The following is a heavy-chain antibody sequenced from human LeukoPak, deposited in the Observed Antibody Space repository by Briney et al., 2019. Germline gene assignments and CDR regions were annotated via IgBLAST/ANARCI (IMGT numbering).Heavy chain of an antibody. Sequence: GGSLRLSCAASGFTFSSYAMTWVRQAPGKGLEWVSGISGSGGSTYYADSVKGRFTISRDNSKNTLYLQMNSLRAEDTAVYYCAKCGDSSTSPAFLWGQGTLVTVSS. D-gene: IGHD2-2*01. CDR3: AKCGDSSTSPAFL. CDR1: GFTFSSYA. J-gene: IGHJ1*01. V-gene: IGHV3-23*01. CDR2: ISGSGGST.